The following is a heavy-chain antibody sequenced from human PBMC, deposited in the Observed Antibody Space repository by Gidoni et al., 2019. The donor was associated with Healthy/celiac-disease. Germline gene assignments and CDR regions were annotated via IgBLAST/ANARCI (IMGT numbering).Heavy chain of an antibody. CDR2: ISGSGGST. CDR1: ACTFSTYA. V-gene: IGHV3-23*01. J-gene: IGHJ4*02. CDR3: AKALVTYYYGSVRD. Sequence: EVQLLESGGGLVQPGGSLRVSCATAACTFSTYAMRWGRQAPGKGLEWVSAISGSGGSTYDADSVKCRFTISRDNSKNTLYLQMNSLRAEDTAVYYCAKALVTYYYGSVRDWGQGTLVTVSS. D-gene: IGHD3-10*01.